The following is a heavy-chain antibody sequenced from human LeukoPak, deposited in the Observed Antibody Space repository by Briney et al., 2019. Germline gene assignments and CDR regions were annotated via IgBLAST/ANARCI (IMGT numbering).Heavy chain of an antibody. CDR3: AKDACSSTSCSNDY. CDR2: ISWNSGNI. V-gene: IGHV3-9*03. D-gene: IGHD2-2*01. Sequence: GGSLRLSCAASGFTFDDYAMHWVRQAPGKGLEWVSGISWNSGNIDYADSVKGRFTISRDNAKNSLYLQMNSLRAEDMALYYCAKDACSSTSCSNDYWGQGTLVTVSS. J-gene: IGHJ4*02. CDR1: GFTFDDYA.